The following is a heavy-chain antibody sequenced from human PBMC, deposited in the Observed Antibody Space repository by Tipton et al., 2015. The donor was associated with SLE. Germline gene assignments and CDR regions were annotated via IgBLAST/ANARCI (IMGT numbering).Heavy chain of an antibody. J-gene: IGHJ6*03. CDR2: IYTSGST. D-gene: IGHD6-13*01. CDR3: ASLIAAAGTNYYYYMDV. Sequence: TLSLTCTVSGGSISSYYWSWIRQPAGKGLEWIGRIYTSGSTNYNPSLKSRVTMSVDTSKNQFSLKLSSVTAADTAVYYCASLIAAAGTNYYYYMDVWGKGTTVTVSS. CDR1: GGSISSYY. V-gene: IGHV4-4*07.